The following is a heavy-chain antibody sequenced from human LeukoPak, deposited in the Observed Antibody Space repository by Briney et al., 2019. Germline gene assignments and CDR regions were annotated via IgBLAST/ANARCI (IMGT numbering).Heavy chain of an antibody. D-gene: IGHD2-2*01. CDR1: GFTFSSYS. CDR2: ISSSSSTI. Sequence: PGGSLRLSCAASGFTFSSYSMNWVRQAPGKGLEWVSYISSSSSTIYYADSVEGRFTISRDNAKNSLYLQMNSLRAEDTAVYYCAREFCSSTSCYRSGARRYYYYYMDVWGKGTTVTVSS. J-gene: IGHJ6*03. V-gene: IGHV3-48*01. CDR3: AREFCSSTSCYRSGARRYYYYYMDV.